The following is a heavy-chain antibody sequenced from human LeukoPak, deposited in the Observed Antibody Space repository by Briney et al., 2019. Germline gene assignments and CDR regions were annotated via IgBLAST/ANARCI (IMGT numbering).Heavy chain of an antibody. CDR3: ARPGDSPFDH. D-gene: IGHD5-18*01. CDR2: ISYDGNSE. V-gene: IGHV3-30*09. J-gene: IGHJ4*02. CDR1: GFTFSGSS. Sequence: GGSLRLSCTVSGFTFSGSSMHWLRQAPGQGLEWVATISYDGNSEYYRDSVKGRFAVSRVNSRNTLYLQMQSLRHEDTAVYFCARPGDSPFDHWGQGTLVTVSS.